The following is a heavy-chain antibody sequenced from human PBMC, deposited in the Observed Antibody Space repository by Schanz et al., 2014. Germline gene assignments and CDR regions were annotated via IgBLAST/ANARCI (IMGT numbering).Heavy chain of an antibody. J-gene: IGHJ4*02. D-gene: IGHD1-1*01. V-gene: IGHV3-48*01. Sequence: EVHLVESGGGLVQPGGSLRLSCAASGITFSSHSFNWVRQAPGKGLEWISYITYNGGTIYYADSVKGRFTISRDNAKNSLYLEMNSLRAEDTALYYCARDRRNADLAYWGQGTLVTVSS. CDR3: ARDRRNADLAY. CDR1: GITFSSHS. CDR2: ITYNGGTI.